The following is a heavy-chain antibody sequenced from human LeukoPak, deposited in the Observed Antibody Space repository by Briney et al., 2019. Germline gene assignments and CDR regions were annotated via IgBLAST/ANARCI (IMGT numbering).Heavy chain of an antibody. CDR3: ARGGQTAAGPRAPFDY. J-gene: IGHJ4*02. CDR2: INPNSGGT. V-gene: IGHV1-2*02. CDR1: GYTFTGYY. D-gene: IGHD6-13*01. Sequence: ASVKVSCKASGYTFTGYYMHWVRQAPGQGLEWMGWINPNSGGTNYAQKFQGRVTMTRDTSISTAYMELSRLRSDDTAVYYCARGGQTAAGPRAPFDYWGQGTLVTVSS.